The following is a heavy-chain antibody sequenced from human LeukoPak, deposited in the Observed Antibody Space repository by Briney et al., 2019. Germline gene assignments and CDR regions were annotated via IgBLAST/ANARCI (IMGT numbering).Heavy chain of an antibody. CDR1: GFTFVSFW. Sequence: GGSRRLSCAASGFTFVSFWMHWVRQAQGKGLVWVSRINGYGSSTAFADSVKGRFTISRDNAKTPLYLQMNSLRAEDTAVYYCARDAPGNTALDYWGQGTLDTVS. D-gene: IGHD5-18*01. CDR3: ARDAPGNTALDY. J-gene: IGHJ4*02. CDR2: INGYGSST. V-gene: IGHV3-74*01.